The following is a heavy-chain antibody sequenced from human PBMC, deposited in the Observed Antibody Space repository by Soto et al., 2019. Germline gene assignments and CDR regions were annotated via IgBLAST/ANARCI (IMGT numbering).Heavy chain of an antibody. CDR3: ATTSFSGLAAVCYYYYMYV. D-gene: IGHD3-10*01. J-gene: IGHJ6*03. CDR1: GHTFNTYG. CDR2: ISAYNGNT. V-gene: IGHV1-18*01. Sequence: ASVKVSCKAPGHTFNTYGFTWVRQAPGQGLEWMGWISAYNGNTNYAQKIQGRVTMTTDTSTTTAYMELRSLRSDDTAVYYCATTSFSGLAAVCYYYYMYVWGTGTTVTVSS.